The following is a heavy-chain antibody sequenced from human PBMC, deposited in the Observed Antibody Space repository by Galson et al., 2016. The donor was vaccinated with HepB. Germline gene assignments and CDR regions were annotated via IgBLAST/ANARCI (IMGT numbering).Heavy chain of an antibody. Sequence: PALVKPTQTLTLTCSFSGFSLSTIGVGVGWIRQPPGKALEWLALISWDDDKRHNPSLKSRVTITKDTAKNQVVLTMANMDPVDTGTYYCTHRGYSRDYYYGMDVWGQGTTVTVSS. V-gene: IGHV2-5*02. CDR1: GFSLSTIGVG. J-gene: IGHJ6*02. CDR2: ISWDDDK. CDR3: THRGYSRDYYYGMDV. D-gene: IGHD1-26*01.